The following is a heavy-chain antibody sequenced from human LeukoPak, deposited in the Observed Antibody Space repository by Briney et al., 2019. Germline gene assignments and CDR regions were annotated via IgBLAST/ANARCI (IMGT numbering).Heavy chain of an antibody. CDR1: GGSVSSGSHF. D-gene: IGHD7-27*01. V-gene: IGHV4-61*03. J-gene: IGHJ4*02. CDR3: ARAVWGQIFDY. Sequence: SETLSLTCTVSGGSVSSGSHFWTWIRRPPGKGLEWIANIHYSGTTNYNPSLKSRVTISIDASINHFSLKLTSVTAADTAVYYCARAVWGQIFDYWGQGTLVTVSS. CDR2: IHYSGTT.